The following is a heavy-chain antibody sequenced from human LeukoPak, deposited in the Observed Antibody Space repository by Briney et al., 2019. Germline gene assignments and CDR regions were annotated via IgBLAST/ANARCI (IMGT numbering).Heavy chain of an antibody. CDR2: INHSGST. Sequence: SETLSLTCAVYGGSFSGYYWSWIRQPPGKGLEWIGEINHSGSTNYNPSLKSRVTISVDTSKNQFSLKLSSVTAADTAVYYCARGRKWLAQTSFDYWGQGTLVTVSS. J-gene: IGHJ4*02. CDR3: ARGRKWLAQTSFDY. V-gene: IGHV4-34*01. D-gene: IGHD6-19*01. CDR1: GGSFSGYY.